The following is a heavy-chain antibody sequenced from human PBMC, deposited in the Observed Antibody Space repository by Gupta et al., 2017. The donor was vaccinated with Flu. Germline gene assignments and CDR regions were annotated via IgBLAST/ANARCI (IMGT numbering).Heavy chain of an antibody. CDR3: ATKTAVY. V-gene: IGHV3-66*02. CDR2: IYSGGST. J-gene: IGHJ4*02. D-gene: IGHD2-21*02. Sequence: EVQLVESGGGLVQPGGSLRLSCAVSGFTVATNYMTWVRQAPGKGLEWVSVIYSGGSTNYADSVKGRFTISRDSSMNTLYLQRNSLRVEDTAVYYCATKTAVYWGQGTLVTVSS. CDR1: GFTVATNY.